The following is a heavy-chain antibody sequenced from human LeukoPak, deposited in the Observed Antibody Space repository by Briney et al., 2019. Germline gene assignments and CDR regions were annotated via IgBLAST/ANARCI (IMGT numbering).Heavy chain of an antibody. V-gene: IGHV5-51*01. D-gene: IGHD2-15*01. CDR2: IYPGDSDT. Sequence: GESLKISCKASGFSFTNHWIGWVRQMPGKGLEWLGIIYPGDSDTRYSPSFQGQVTMSVDKSNSTAYLQWTSLKASDTAMYYCARQVPGCRGGNCYSGSFDPWGQGTLVTVSS. J-gene: IGHJ5*02. CDR3: ARQVPGCRGGNCYSGSFDP. CDR1: GFSFTNHW.